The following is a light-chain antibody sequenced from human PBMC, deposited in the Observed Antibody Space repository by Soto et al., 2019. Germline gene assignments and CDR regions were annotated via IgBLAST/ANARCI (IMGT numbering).Light chain of an antibody. CDR3: QRYNSYSYT. V-gene: IGKV1-5*01. CDR2: DAS. CDR1: QSISSW. J-gene: IGKJ2*01. Sequence: DIQMTQSPFTLSASVGDRVTITCRASQSISSWLAWYQQKPGKAPKLLIYDASSLESGVPARFSGSGSGTEFTLPISSLQPDDFATYYCQRYNSYSYTFGQGTRLEIK.